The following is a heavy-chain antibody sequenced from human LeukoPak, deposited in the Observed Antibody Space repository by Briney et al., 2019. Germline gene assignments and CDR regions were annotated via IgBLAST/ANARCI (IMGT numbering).Heavy chain of an antibody. D-gene: IGHD3-3*01. CDR2: IYYSGST. Sequence: PSETLSLTCTVSGGSLSSSSYYWGWIRQPPGKGLEWIGSIYYSGSTYYNPSLKSRVTISVDTSKNQFSLKLSSVTAADTAVYYCARHRYYDFWSGYMGLYYFDYWGQGTLVTVSS. V-gene: IGHV4-39*01. CDR1: GGSLSSSSYY. J-gene: IGHJ4*02. CDR3: ARHRYYDFWSGYMGLYYFDY.